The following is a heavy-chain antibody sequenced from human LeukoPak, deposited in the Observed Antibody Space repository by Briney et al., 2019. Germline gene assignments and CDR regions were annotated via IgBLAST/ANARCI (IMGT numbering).Heavy chain of an antibody. CDR1: GVSVSSGRYY. V-gene: IGHV4-61*03. Sequence: SGTLSLTCTVSGVSVSSGRYYWSCIRQPPGKGLEWIGYMYYSGTTNYNPSLKSRVTISVDTSKNHFSLQLSSVTPADTAVYYCARGSVPAAVVFDYWGQGTLVTVSS. CDR2: MYYSGTT. J-gene: IGHJ4*02. D-gene: IGHD2-2*01. CDR3: ARGSVPAAVVFDY.